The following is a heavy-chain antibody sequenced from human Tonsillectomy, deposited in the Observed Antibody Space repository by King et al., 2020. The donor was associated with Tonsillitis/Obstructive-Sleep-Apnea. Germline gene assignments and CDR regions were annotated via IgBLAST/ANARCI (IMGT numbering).Heavy chain of an antibody. CDR2: FDPEDGET. CDR1: GYTLTELS. Sequence: QLVQSGAEVKKPGASVKVSCKVSGYTLTELSMHWVRQAPGKGLEWMGGFDPEDGETIYAQRFQGRVTMTEDTSTDTAYMELTSLRSEDTAVYYCATRDVVVPAAIGSYYYYYMDVWGKGTTVTVSS. J-gene: IGHJ6*03. CDR3: ATRDVVVPAAIGSYYYYYMDV. D-gene: IGHD2-2*02. V-gene: IGHV1-24*01.